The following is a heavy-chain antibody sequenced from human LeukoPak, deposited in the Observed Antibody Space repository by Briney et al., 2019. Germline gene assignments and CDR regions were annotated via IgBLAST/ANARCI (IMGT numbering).Heavy chain of an antibody. CDR2: ISSSSSYI. CDR1: GFTFSSYS. Sequence: GGSLRLSRAASGFTFSSYSMNWVRQAPGKGLEWVSSISSSSSYIYYADSVKGRFTISRDNAKNSLYLQMNSLRAEDTAVYYCAVLEYYDILTAYQNFDYWGQGTLVTVSS. D-gene: IGHD3-9*01. CDR3: AVLEYYDILTAYQNFDY. V-gene: IGHV3-21*01. J-gene: IGHJ4*02.